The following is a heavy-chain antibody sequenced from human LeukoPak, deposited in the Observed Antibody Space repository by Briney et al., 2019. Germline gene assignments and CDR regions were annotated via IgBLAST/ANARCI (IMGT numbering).Heavy chain of an antibody. CDR1: GYSFTSYW. V-gene: IGHV5-51*01. Sequence: GESLKISCKGSGYSFTSYWIGWVRQMPGKGLEWMGIIYPGDSDTRYSPSFQGQVTISADKSISTAYLQWSSLKASDTAMYYCARHTEIVGATATPSGDYYYMDVWGKGTTVTISS. D-gene: IGHD1-26*01. CDR3: ARHTEIVGATATPSGDYYYMDV. J-gene: IGHJ6*03. CDR2: IYPGDSDT.